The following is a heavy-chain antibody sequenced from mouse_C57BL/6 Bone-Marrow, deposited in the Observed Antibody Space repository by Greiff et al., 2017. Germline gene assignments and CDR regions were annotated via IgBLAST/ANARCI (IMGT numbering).Heavy chain of an antibody. CDR3: AKNYYGSRFAY. J-gene: IGHJ3*01. V-gene: IGHV1-4*01. CDR1: GYTFTIYT. CDR2: INPSSGYT. D-gene: IGHD1-1*01. Sequence: QVQLQQSGAELARPGASVKMSCKASGYTFTIYTMHWVKQRPGQGLEWIGYINPSSGYTKYNQKFKDKATLTADKSSSTAYMQLSSLTSEDSAVYYCAKNYYGSRFAYWGQGTLVTVSA.